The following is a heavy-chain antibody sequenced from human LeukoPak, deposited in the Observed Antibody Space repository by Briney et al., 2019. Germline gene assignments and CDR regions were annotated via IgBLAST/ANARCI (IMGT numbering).Heavy chain of an antibody. V-gene: IGHV3-74*01. CDR2: INSDGSST. J-gene: IGHJ6*02. CDR1: GFNFNSYA. CDR3: VRNAMDV. Sequence: GGSLRLSCVGSGFNFNSYAMNWVRQAPGKGLVWVSRINSDGSSTNYADSVKGRFTISRDNAKNILYLQMNSLRAEDTAVYYCVRNAMDVWGQGTTVTVSS.